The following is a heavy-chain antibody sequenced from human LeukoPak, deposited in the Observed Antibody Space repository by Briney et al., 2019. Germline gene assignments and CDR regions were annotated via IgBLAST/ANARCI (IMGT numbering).Heavy chain of an antibody. CDR1: GGSISSGSYY. J-gene: IGHJ5*02. CDR2: IYTSGST. Sequence: SETLSLTCTVSGGSISSGSYYWSWIRQPAGKGLEWIGRIYTSGSTNYNPSLKSRVTMSVDTSKNQFSLKLSSVTAADTAVYYCARGRYNWFDPWGQGTLVTVSS. V-gene: IGHV4-61*02. CDR3: ARGRYNWFDP.